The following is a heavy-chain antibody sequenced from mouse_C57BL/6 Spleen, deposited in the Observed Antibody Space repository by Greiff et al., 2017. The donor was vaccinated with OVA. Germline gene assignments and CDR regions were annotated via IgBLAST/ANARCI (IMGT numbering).Heavy chain of an antibody. CDR1: GYSITRGYY. CDR2: ISYDGSN. J-gene: IGHJ2*01. V-gene: IGHV3-6*01. CDR3: ARGGITYFDY. D-gene: IGHD2-4*01. Sequence: EVHLVESGPGLVKPSPSLSLTCSFTGYSITRGYYWNWIRQFPGNKLEWMGYISYDGSNNYNPSLKNRISITRDTSKNQFFLKLNPVTTEDTATYYCARGGITYFDYWGQGTTLTVSS.